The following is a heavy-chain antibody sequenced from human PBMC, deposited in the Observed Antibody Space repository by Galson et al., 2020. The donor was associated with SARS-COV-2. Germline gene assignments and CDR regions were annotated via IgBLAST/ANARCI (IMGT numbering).Heavy chain of an antibody. CDR1: GYSFTSYW. CDR2: IYPGDSDT. V-gene: IGHV5-51*01. Sequence: GESLKISCKGSGYSFTSYWIGWVRQMPGKGLEWMGIIYPGDSDTRYSPSFQGQVTISADKSISTAYLQWSSLKASDTAMYYCARLPIGYCSSTSCSGGFDYWGQGTLVTVSS. D-gene: IGHD2-2*03. J-gene: IGHJ4*02. CDR3: ARLPIGYCSSTSCSGGFDY.